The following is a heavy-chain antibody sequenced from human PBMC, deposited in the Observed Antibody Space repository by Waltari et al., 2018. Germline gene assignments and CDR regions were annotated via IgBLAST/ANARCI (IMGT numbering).Heavy chain of an antibody. J-gene: IGHJ3*02. V-gene: IGHV4-31*03. Sequence: QVQLQESGPGLVKPSPTLSLTCPVSGGSISRGCYYWSWIRQHPGKGLEWIGYIYYSGRTYYNPSLKSRVTISVDTSKNQFSLKLSSVTAADTAVYYCARALPPGDAFDIWGQGTMVTVSS. CDR3: ARALPPGDAFDI. CDR1: GGSISRGCYY. CDR2: IYYSGRT.